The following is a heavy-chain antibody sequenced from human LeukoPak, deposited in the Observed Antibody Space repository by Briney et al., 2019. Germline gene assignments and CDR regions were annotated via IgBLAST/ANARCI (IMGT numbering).Heavy chain of an antibody. D-gene: IGHD1-26*01. CDR1: GGSISSYY. CDR3: ARGREWEPKVFDY. Sequence: SETLSLTCTVSGGSISSYYWSWIRQPPGKGLEWIGYIYYSGSTNYNPSLKSRVTISVDTSKNQFSLKLSSVTAADTAVYYCARGREWEPKVFDYWGQGTLVTVSS. CDR2: IYYSGST. J-gene: IGHJ4*02. V-gene: IGHV4-59*01.